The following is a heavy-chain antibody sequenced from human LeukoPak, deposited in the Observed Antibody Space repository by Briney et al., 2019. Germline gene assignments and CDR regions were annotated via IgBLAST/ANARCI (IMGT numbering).Heavy chain of an antibody. CDR2: INHSGST. CDR3: ARADTSSSPGYFDY. CDR1: GGSFSGYY. D-gene: IGHD6-6*01. J-gene: IGHJ4*02. Sequence: SETLSLTCAVSGGSFSGYYWSWIRQPPGKGLEWVGEINHSGSTNYNPALKRRVTITVDTAKNQFSLKLSSLTAAAAAVYYCARADTSSSPGYFDYWGQGTLVTVSS. V-gene: IGHV4-34*01.